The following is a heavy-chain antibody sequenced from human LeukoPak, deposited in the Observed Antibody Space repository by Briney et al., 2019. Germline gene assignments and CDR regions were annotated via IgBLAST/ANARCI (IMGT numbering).Heavy chain of an antibody. J-gene: IGHJ6*03. CDR3: ARHKDYYYSYMDV. Sequence: SETLSLTCTVSGGSISSGSYYWGWIRQPPGKGLEWIGSIYYSGSTYYNPSLKSRVTISVDTSKNQFSLKLSSVTAADTAVYYCARHKDYYYSYMDVWGKGTTVTISS. CDR2: IYYSGST. CDR1: GGSISSGSYY. V-gene: IGHV4-39*01.